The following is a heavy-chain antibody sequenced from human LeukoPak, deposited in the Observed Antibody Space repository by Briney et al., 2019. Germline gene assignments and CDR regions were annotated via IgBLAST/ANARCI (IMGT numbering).Heavy chain of an antibody. CDR2: ITATTSST. CDR3: AKDPNGDYVGVFDF. D-gene: IGHD4-23*01. V-gene: IGHV3-23*01. CDR1: GFTFSIYA. J-gene: IGHJ3*01. Sequence: PGGSLRLSCAASGFTFSIYAMHWVRQAPGKGLEWVSTITATTSSTSYADSVKGRFTISRDNSKRTLYLQMNSLRAKDTAMYYCAKDPNGDYVGVFDFWGQGTLVTVSS.